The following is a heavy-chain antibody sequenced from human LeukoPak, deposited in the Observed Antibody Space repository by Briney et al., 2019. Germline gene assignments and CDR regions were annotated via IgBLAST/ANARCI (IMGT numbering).Heavy chain of an antibody. Sequence: PAGSLSLSCAAYRFTFSNYGLHWVRQAPGKGLEWVAIISYNGSNKYYAVSVKGRFTISRDNSKNTLYLQMNSLRVEDSAVYYCAKTGNCSWNRFEYLGQGTLVTVSS. CDR2: ISYNGSNK. CDR3: AKTGNCSWNRFEY. CDR1: RFTFSNYG. D-gene: IGHD2-15*01. J-gene: IGHJ4*02. V-gene: IGHV3-30*18.